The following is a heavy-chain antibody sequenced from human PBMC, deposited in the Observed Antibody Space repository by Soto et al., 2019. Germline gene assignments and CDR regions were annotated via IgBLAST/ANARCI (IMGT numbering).Heavy chain of an antibody. CDR3: ARDFVVGGPTINYYYGMDV. CDR2: ISSSSSTI. Sequence: PGGSLRLSCAASGFTFSSYSMNWVRQAPGKGLERVSYISSSSSTIYYADSVKGRFTISRDNAKNSLYLQMNSLGAEDTAVYFCARDFVVGGPTINYYYGMDVWGQGTTVTVSS. CDR1: GFTFSSYS. V-gene: IGHV3-48*01. J-gene: IGHJ6*02. D-gene: IGHD1-26*01.